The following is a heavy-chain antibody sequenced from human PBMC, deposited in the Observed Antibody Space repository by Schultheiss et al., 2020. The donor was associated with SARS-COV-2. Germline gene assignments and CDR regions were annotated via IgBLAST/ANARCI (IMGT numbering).Heavy chain of an antibody. CDR1: GGSISSGGYY. CDR3: ARGGRFLGFDY. Sequence: SETLSLTCTVSGGSISSGGYYWSWIRQPPGKGLEWIGYIYYSGSTNYNPSLKSRVTISVDTSKNQFSLKLSSVTAADTAVYYCARGGRFLGFDYWGQGTLVTVSS. V-gene: IGHV4-30-4*08. J-gene: IGHJ4*02. CDR2: IYYSGST. D-gene: IGHD3-3*01.